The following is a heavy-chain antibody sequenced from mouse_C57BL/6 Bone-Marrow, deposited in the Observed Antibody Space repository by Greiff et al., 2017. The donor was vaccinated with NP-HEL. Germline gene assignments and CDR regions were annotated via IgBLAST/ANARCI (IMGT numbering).Heavy chain of an antibody. J-gene: IGHJ3*01. Sequence: QVQLQQPGAELVTPGASVKVSCKASGYTFTSYWMPWVKQRPGQCLAWIGRLPPSDSDTNYNQKFKGKATLTVDKSSSTAYMQLSSLTSEDAAVYYCAIGGYGSFFAYWGQGTLVTVSA. D-gene: IGHD2-2*01. V-gene: IGHV1-74*01. CDR2: LPPSDSDT. CDR3: AIGGYGSFFAY. CDR1: GYTFTSYW.